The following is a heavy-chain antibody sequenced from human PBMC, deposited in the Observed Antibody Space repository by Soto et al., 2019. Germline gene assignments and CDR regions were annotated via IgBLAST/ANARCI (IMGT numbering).Heavy chain of an antibody. CDR1: GGSFSGYY. D-gene: IGHD3-10*01. CDR3: ARGGKDYYGSGSSQFDY. J-gene: IGHJ4*02. CDR2: INHSGST. V-gene: IGHV4-34*01. Sequence: QVQLQQWGAGLLKPSETLSLTCAVYGGSFSGYYWSWIRQPPGKGLEWIGEINHSGSTNYNPSLKSRVTISVDTSKNQFSLKLSSVTAADTAVYYCARGGKDYYGSGSSQFDYWCQGTLVTVSS.